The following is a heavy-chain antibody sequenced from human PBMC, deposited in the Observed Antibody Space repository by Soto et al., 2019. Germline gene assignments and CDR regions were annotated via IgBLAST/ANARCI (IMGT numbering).Heavy chain of an antibody. Sequence: SETLSLTCTVSGGSISSYYWSWIRQPPGKGLEWIGYIYYSGSTNYNPSLKSRVTISVDTSKNQFSLKLSSVTAADTAVYYCARYTMTTVTTSFWFDPWGQGTLVTVSS. CDR1: GGSISSYY. J-gene: IGHJ5*02. CDR3: ARYTMTTVTTSFWFDP. V-gene: IGHV4-59*01. CDR2: IYYSGST. D-gene: IGHD4-17*01.